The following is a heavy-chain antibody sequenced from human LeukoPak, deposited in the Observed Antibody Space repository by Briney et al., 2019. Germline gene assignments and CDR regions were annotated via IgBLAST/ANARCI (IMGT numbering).Heavy chain of an antibody. V-gene: IGHV5-51*01. J-gene: IGHJ6*02. D-gene: IGHD5-18*01. CDR1: GYSFTSYW. CDR3: ASTDTAMADYYGMDV. Sequence: GESLKISCKGSGYSFTSYWIGWVRQMPGKGLEWMGIIYPGDSDTRYSPSFQGQVTISADKSTSTAYLQWSSLKASDTAMYYCASTDTAMADYYGMDVWGQGTTVTVSS. CDR2: IYPGDSDT.